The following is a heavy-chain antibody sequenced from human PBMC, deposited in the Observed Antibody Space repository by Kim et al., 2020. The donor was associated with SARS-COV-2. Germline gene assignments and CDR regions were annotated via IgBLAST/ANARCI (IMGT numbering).Heavy chain of an antibody. CDR3: AKDPLPMVRGVINLLSDGMDV. J-gene: IGHJ6*02. D-gene: IGHD3-10*01. Sequence: GGSLRLSCAASGFTFSSYAKSWVRQAPGKGLEWVSAISGSGGSTYYADSVKGRFTISRDNSKNTLYLQMNSLRAEDTAVYYCAKDPLPMVRGVINLLSDGMDVWGQGTTVTVSS. CDR2: ISGSGGST. CDR1: GFTFSSYA. V-gene: IGHV3-23*01.